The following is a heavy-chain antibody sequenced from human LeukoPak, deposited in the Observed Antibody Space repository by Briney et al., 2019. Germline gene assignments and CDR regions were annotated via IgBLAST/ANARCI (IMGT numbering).Heavy chain of an antibody. D-gene: IGHD3-9*01. CDR1: GYTFTGYY. J-gene: IGHJ4*02. CDR2: INPNTGGT. V-gene: IGHV1-2*02. CDR3: ARVRYFDSTVDY. Sequence: ASVKVSCKASGYTFTGYYIHWVRQAPGQGLEWMGWINPNTGGTNYAQEFQGRGTMTRDTSISTAYMELSRLRSDDTAIYYCARVRYFDSTVDYWGQGTLVTVSS.